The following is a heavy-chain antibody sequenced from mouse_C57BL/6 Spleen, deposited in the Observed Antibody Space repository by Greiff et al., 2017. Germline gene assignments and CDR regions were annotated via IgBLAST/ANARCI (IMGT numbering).Heavy chain of an antibody. D-gene: IGHD1-1*01. V-gene: IGHV1-82*01. CDR3: ARTYYYGSRDYAMDY. Sequence: QVQLQQSGPELVKPGASVKISCKASGYAFSSSWMNWVKQRPGKGLEWIGRIYPGDGDTNYNGKFKGKATLTADKSSSTAYMQLSSLTSEYSAVYFCARTYYYGSRDYAMDYWGQGTSGTVSS. CDR1: GYAFSSSW. J-gene: IGHJ4*01. CDR2: IYPGDGDT.